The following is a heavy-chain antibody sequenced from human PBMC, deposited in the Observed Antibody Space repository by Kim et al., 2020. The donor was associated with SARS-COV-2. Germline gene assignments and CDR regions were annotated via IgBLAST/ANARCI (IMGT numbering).Heavy chain of an antibody. CDR1: GGSFSGYY. Sequence: SETLSLTCAVYGGSFSGYYWSWIRQPPGKGLEWIGEINHSGSTNYNPSLKSRVTISVDTSKNQFSLKLSSVTAADTAVYYCARGSSTPRGHQHYDSSGYYGYWGQGTLVTVSS. CDR3: ARGSSTPRGHQHYDSSGYYGY. V-gene: IGHV4-34*01. CDR2: INHSGST. J-gene: IGHJ4*02. D-gene: IGHD3-22*01.